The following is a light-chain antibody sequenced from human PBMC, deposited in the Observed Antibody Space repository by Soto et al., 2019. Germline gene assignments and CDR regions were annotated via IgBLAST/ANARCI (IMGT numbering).Light chain of an antibody. Sequence: EIVLTQSPGTLSLSPGERATLSCRASQSVTGNHLAWYQQKPGQAPRLLIYTASTRAPGIPDRFSGSGSGTDFTLTISRLEPEDFAVYFCQQYGSSSFAFGQGTRLDIK. CDR3: QQYGSSSFA. J-gene: IGKJ5*01. CDR2: TAS. V-gene: IGKV3-20*01. CDR1: QSVTGNH.